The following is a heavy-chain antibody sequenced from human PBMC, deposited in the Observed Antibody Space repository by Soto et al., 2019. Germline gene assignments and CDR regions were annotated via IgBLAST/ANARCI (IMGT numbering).Heavy chain of an antibody. D-gene: IGHD5-18*01. CDR2: IYYSGST. J-gene: IGHJ4*02. Sequence: PSETLSLTCIVSGGSISNYYWSWIRQPPGKGLEWIGYIYYSGSTNCNPSLTSRVTISVDTSKNQFSLKLSSVTAADTAVYYCARHRYSYGVYYFDYWGQGTLVTVSS. V-gene: IGHV4-59*08. CDR1: GGSISNYY. CDR3: ARHRYSYGVYYFDY.